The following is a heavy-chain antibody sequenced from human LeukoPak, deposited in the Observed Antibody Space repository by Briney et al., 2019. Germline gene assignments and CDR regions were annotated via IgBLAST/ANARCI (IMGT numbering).Heavy chain of an antibody. CDR3: AREVGGSWDYFDY. CDR2: MNPNSGNT. J-gene: IGHJ4*02. CDR1: GYTFTSYD. V-gene: IGHV1-8*03. Sequence: ASVKVSCTASGYTFTSYDINWVRQATGQGLEWMGWMNPNSGNTGYAQKFQGRVTITRNTSISTAYMELSSLRSEDTAVYYCAREVGGSWDYFDYWGQGTLVTVSS. D-gene: IGHD1-26*01.